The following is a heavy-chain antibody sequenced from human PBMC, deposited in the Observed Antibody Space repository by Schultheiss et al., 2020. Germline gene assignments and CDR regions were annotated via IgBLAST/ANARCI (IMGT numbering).Heavy chain of an antibody. CDR2: ISWNSGIV. J-gene: IGHJ4*02. D-gene: IGHD6-19*01. Sequence: GGSLRLSCAVSGFTFDDYAMHWVRQAPGKGLEWVSHISWNSGIVGYVDSVKGRFTISRDTAKNALYLQMNSLRAEDTAVYYCARDFLPGITVAGTGDYWGQGTLVTVSS. CDR3: ARDFLPGITVAGTGDY. CDR1: GFTFDDYA. V-gene: IGHV3-9*01.